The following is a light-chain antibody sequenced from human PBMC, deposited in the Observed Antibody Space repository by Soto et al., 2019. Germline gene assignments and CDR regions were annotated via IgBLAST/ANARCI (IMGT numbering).Light chain of an antibody. V-gene: IGLV1-40*01. CDR2: DNT. J-gene: IGLJ1*01. CDR3: SSYTSSSTYV. Sequence: VLTQPPSVSGAPGQRVTISCTGSSSDIGAGYRVRWYQQVPGTAPKLLIYDNTNRPSGVSARFSGSKSGTSASLPITGLQAEDEADYYCSSYTSSSTYVFGTGTKVTVL. CDR1: SSDIGAGYR.